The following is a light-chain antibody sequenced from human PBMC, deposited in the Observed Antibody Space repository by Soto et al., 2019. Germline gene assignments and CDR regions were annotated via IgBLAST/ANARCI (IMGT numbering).Light chain of an antibody. CDR3: CSFTTSNTYV. CDR2: DVS. V-gene: IGLV2-14*01. J-gene: IGLJ1*01. Sequence: QSALTQPASVSGSPGQSITISCTGTSSDIGSYNYVTWYQQHPGKAPKLMIYDVSNRPSGVSYRFSGSKSGNSASLTISGPQAEDEADYYCCSFTTSNTYVFGTGTKLTVL. CDR1: SSDIGSYNY.